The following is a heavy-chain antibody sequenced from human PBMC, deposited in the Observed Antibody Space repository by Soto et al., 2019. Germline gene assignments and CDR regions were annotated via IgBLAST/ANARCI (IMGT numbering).Heavy chain of an antibody. J-gene: IGHJ5*02. V-gene: IGHV4-59*01. CDR1: GGSISSYY. Sequence: PSETLSLTCTVSGGSISSYYWSWIRQTPGKGLEWIGYIYYSGSTNYNPSLKSRVTISVDSSETQFSLKLRSVTAADTAVYYCARGALNCIHSSCYGGWFDPWGQGTLVTVSS. CDR3: ARGALNCIHSSCYGGWFDP. D-gene: IGHD6-25*01. CDR2: IYYSGST.